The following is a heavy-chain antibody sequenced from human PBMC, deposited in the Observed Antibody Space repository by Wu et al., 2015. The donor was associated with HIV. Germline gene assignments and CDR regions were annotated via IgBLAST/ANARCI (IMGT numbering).Heavy chain of an antibody. CDR3: AREQPVREMATVPRAFDL. J-gene: IGHJ3*01. CDR2: VNPVFPAG. V-gene: IGHV1-69*05. CDR1: GGTFKSYD. D-gene: IGHD5-24*01. Sequence: QVQLVQSGAEVKKTGSSVKVSCKASGGTFKSYDISWVRQAPGQGLEWMAGVNPVFPAGKYAQKFRDRVSIITDDVTGTVYMELKGLTSEDTAVYFCAREQPVREMATVPRAFDLWGQGTMVIVSS.